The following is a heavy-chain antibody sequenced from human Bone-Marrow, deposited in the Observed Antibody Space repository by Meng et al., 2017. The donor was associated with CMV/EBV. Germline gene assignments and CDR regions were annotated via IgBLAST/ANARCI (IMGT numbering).Heavy chain of an antibody. CDR2: INHSGST. CDR3: ARGDEGMIRGVVPV. CDR1: GGSFSGYY. Sequence: GSLRLSCAVYGGSFSGYYWSWIRQPPGKGLEWIGEINHSGSTNYNSSLESRVTISVDTSKNQFSLKVSSVTAADTAVYYCARGDEGMIRGVVPVWGQGTTVTFSS. J-gene: IGHJ6*02. V-gene: IGHV4-34*01. D-gene: IGHD3-10*01.